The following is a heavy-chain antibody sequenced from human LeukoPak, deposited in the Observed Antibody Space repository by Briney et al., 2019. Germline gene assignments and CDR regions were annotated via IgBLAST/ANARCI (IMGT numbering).Heavy chain of an antibody. V-gene: IGHV1-2*02. CDR2: INPNSGGT. J-gene: IGHJ6*02. D-gene: IGHD5-18*01. CDR1: GYTLTGYY. CDR3: AKSWGRARVDTAGAGYYGMDV. Sequence: GASVKVSCKASGYTLTGYYMHWVRQAPGQGLEWMGWINPNSGGTNYAQKFQGRVTMTRDTSISTAYMELSRLRSDDTAVYYCAKSWGRARVDTAGAGYYGMDVWGQGTTVTVSS.